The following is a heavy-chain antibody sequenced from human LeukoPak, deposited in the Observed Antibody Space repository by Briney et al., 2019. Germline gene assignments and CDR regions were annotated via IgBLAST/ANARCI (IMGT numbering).Heavy chain of an antibody. Sequence: KVSCKASGYTFTSYYMHWVRQMPGKGLEWMGIIYPGDSDTRYSPSFQGQVTISADKSISTAYLQWSSLKASDTAMYYCARVFIAAAGQPFDYWGQGTLVTVSS. CDR1: GYTFTSYY. CDR2: IYPGDSDT. J-gene: IGHJ4*02. D-gene: IGHD6-13*01. CDR3: ARVFIAAAGQPFDY. V-gene: IGHV5-51*01.